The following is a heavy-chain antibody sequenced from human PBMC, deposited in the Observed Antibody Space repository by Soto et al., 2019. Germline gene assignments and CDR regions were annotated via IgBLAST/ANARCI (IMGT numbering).Heavy chain of an antibody. CDR3: ARSYYDFWSDYSYYYYGMDV. V-gene: IGHV1-69*13. D-gene: IGHD3-3*01. J-gene: IGHJ6*02. CDR2: IIPIFGTA. CDR1: GGTFSSYA. Sequence: ASVKVSCKASGGTFSSYAISWVRQAPGQGLEWMGGIIPIFGTANYAQKFQGRVTITADESTSTAYMELSSLRSEDTAVYYCARSYYDFWSDYSYYYYGMDVWGQGTTVTVSS.